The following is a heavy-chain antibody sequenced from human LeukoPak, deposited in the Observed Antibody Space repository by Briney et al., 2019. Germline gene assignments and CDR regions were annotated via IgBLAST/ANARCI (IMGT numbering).Heavy chain of an antibody. J-gene: IGHJ4*02. CDR3: ARGSAGESSGYYDY. D-gene: IGHD3-22*01. V-gene: IGHV4-34*01. CDR1: GGSFSVYY. Sequence: PSETLSLTCAVYGGSFSVYYWSWIRQPPGKGLEWIGEINHSGSTNYNPTLKSRVTISVATSKNQFSLKLHSVTAADTAVYYCARGSAGESSGYYDYWGQGTLVTVSS. CDR2: INHSGST.